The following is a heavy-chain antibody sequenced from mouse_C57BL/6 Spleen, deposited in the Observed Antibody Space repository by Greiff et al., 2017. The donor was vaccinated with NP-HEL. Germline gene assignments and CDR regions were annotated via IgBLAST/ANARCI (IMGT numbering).Heavy chain of an antibody. V-gene: IGHV1-78*01. J-gene: IGHJ3*01. CDR2: IYPRDGST. D-gene: IGHD2-1*01. CDR3: ARQIYYGNYYAWFAY. CDR1: GYTFTDHT. Sequence: VQLQQSDAELVKPGASVKISCKVSGYTFTDHTIHWMKQRPEQGLEWIGYIYPRDGSTKYNEKFKGKATLTADKSSSTAYMQLNRLTSEDSAVYFCARQIYYGNYYAWFAYWGQGTLVTVSA.